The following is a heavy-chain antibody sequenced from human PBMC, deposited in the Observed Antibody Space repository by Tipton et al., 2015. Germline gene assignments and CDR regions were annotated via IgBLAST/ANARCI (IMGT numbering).Heavy chain of an antibody. CDR2: IIPVFGKT. J-gene: IGHJ4*02. D-gene: IGHD3-9*01. V-gene: IGHV1-69*01. Sequence: QLVQSGAEVKKPGSSLKVSCKASGGIFNSYAISWVRQAPGQGLEWMGGIIPVFGKTKYAQKFQGRVTITADESTSTAYMELSNLRSEDTAVYYCARDIYDLLTGPYNKWGQGSLITVSS. CDR1: GGIFNSYA. CDR3: ARDIYDLLTGPYNK.